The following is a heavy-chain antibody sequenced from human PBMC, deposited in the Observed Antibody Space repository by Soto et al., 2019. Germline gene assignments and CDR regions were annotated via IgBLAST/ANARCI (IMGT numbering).Heavy chain of an antibody. V-gene: IGHV3-23*01. D-gene: IGHD3-10*02. CDR3: AKESPMLVESILGGNFNWFDF. J-gene: IGHJ5*01. CDR1: GFTFSSYA. Sequence: GGSLRLSCAASGFTFSSYAMSWVRQAPGKGLEWVSAISGSGGSTYYADSVKGRFTISRDNSKNTLYLQMNSLRAEDTAVYYCAKESPMLVESILGGNFNWFDFWGQGTLVTVSS. CDR2: ISGSGGST.